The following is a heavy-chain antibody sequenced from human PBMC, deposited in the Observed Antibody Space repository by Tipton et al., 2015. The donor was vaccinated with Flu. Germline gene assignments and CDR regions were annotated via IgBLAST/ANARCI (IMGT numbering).Heavy chain of an antibody. Sequence: TLSLTCNVSGGSISSGYYWGWIRQPPGKGLEWIGSIYHSGSTYYNPSLKSRVTMSIDTSKNQFSLKLSSVTAADTAVYYCARVSGYYGSRGLFAFDIWGQGTLVAVSS. D-gene: IGHD3-10*01. CDR1: GGSISSGYY. CDR2: IYHSGST. J-gene: IGHJ3*02. CDR3: ARVSGYYGSRGLFAFDI. V-gene: IGHV4-38-2*02.